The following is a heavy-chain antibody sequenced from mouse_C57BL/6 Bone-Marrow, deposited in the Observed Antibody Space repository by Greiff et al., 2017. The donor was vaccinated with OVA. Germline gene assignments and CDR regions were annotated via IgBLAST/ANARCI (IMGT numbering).Heavy chain of an antibody. CDR1: GFNITDYY. V-gene: IGHV14-2*01. CDR2: IDPEDGET. D-gene: IGHD1-1*01. J-gene: IGHJ2*01. Sequence: VQLKESGAELVKPGASVKLSCTASGFNITDYYMHWVKQRTEQGLEWIGRIDPEDGETKYAPKFQGKATITADTSSNTAYLQLSSLTSEDTAVYYCARNYGSSFYFDYWGQGTTLTVSS. CDR3: ARNYGSSFYFDY.